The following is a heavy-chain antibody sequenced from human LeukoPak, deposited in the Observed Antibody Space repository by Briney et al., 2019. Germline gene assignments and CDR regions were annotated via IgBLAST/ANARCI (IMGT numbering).Heavy chain of an antibody. J-gene: IGHJ4*02. CDR1: GGSISSYY. D-gene: IGHD4-17*01. CDR3: ARGGVTTTFDY. V-gene: IGHV4-59*01. CDR2: IYYSGST. Sequence: SETLSLTCTVSGGSISSYYWSWIRQPPGKGLEWIGYIYYSGSTNYNPSLKSRVTISVDTSKNQFSLKLSSVTAADTAVYYCARGGVTTTFDYWGQGTLVTVSS.